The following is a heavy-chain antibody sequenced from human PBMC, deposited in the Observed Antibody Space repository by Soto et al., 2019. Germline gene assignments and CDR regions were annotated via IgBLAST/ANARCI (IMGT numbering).Heavy chain of an antibody. Sequence: GASVKVSCKASGYTFTNYGISWVRQAPGQGLEWMGWISAYNGDTNYAQNLQGRVTMTTDTSTSTAYMDLRSLRSDDTAVYYCAREYCSGGSCALDYWGQGTQVTVSS. CDR1: GYTFTNYG. D-gene: IGHD2-15*01. CDR2: ISAYNGDT. V-gene: IGHV1-18*01. J-gene: IGHJ4*02. CDR3: AREYCSGGSCALDY.